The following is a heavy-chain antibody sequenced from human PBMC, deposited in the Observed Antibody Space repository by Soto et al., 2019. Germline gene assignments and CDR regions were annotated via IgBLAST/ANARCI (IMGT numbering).Heavy chain of an antibody. CDR3: ATNCTYGLDM. J-gene: IGHJ6*02. V-gene: IGHV4-31*03. D-gene: IGHD2-21*01. CDR1: GGSISSGGYY. Sequence: PSETLSLTCTVSGGSISSGGYYSTWIRQHPGKGLEWIGHIYYSGSTYYNPSRKSRATISVDTSKNQCSLTLSSVTAAFTAGYYCATNCTYGLDMWGQGTMLTVSS. CDR2: IYYSGST.